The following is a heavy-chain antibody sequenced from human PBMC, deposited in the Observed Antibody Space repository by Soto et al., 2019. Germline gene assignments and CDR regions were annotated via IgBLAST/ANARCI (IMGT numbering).Heavy chain of an antibody. CDR1: GFIFSNSG. J-gene: IGHJ3*01. CDR3: AKDIYRNSYGFDV. Sequence: QLLESGGGSVQPGGSLRLSCVASGFIFSNSGMTWVRQAPGKGLEWVSGMSNDGDRIYYADSVRGRFTISRDNSKNTVFLQMNSLRAEDTALYYCAKDIYRNSYGFDVWGQGTMVTVS. CDR2: MSNDGDRI. V-gene: IGHV3-23*01. D-gene: IGHD5-12*01.